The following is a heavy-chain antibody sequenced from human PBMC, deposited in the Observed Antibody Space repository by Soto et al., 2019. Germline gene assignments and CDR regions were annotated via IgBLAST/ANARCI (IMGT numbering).Heavy chain of an antibody. CDR1: GYSFTRYG. CDR3: AREDYGSIAFDY. V-gene: IGHV1-18*01. J-gene: IGHJ4*02. Sequence: ASVKVSCKASGYSFTRYGVSWVRQAPGQGLEWMGWISVHNGNTNYPQKVQGRVTMTTDTSTSTAYMELRSLRSDDTAVYYCAREDYGSIAFDYWGQGTLVTVSS. CDR2: ISVHNGNT. D-gene: IGHD4-17*01.